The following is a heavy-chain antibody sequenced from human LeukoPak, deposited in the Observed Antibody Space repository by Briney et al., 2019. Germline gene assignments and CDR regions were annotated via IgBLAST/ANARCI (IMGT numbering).Heavy chain of an antibody. V-gene: IGHV3-30*02. J-gene: IGHJ3*02. CDR1: GFTFSSYG. CDR2: IRYDGSNK. Sequence: GGSLRLSCAASGFTFSSYGMHWVRQAPGKGLEWVAFIRYDGSNKYYADSVKGRFTISRDNSKNTLYLQMNSLRAEDTAVYYCAKDLPNLADAFDIWGQGTMVTVSS. D-gene: IGHD3-3*02. CDR3: AKDLPNLADAFDI.